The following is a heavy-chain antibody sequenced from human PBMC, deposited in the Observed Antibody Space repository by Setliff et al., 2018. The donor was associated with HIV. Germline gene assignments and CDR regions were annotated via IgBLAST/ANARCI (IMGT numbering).Heavy chain of an antibody. CDR2: ISTYIDKT. J-gene: IGHJ4*02. V-gene: IGHV1-18*01. D-gene: IGHD2-21*01. CDR3: ARDRTFRTTRVFDY. CDR1: GYTFTSYG. Sequence: ASVKGSCKTSGYTFTSYGISWVRQAPGQGLEWMGWISTYIDKTNYAQNFQGRVTLTADTSTNTAYMELRDLRSDDSAGYYCARDRTFRTTRVFDYWGQGTRVTVSS.